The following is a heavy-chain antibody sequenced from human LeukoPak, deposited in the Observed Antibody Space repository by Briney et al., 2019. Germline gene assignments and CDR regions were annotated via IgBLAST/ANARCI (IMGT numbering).Heavy chain of an antibody. CDR1: GFTFSSYG. V-gene: IGHV3-21*01. Sequence: GGSLRLSCAASGFTFSSYGMHWVRQAPGKGLEWVSSISSSSSYIYYADSVKGRFTISRDNAKNSLYLQMNSLRAEDTAVYYCARDILTLYGMDVWGQGTTVTVSS. CDR3: ARDILTLYGMDV. CDR2: ISSSSSYI. J-gene: IGHJ6*02.